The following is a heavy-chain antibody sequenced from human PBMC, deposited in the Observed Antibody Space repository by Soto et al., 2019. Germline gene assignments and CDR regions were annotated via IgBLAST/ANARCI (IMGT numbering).Heavy chain of an antibody. Sequence: QVQLQQWGAGLLKPSETLSLTCAVYGGSFSGYYWSWIRQPPGKGLEGIGEINHSGSTNYNPSLKSRVTISGYTSKNQFSLKLSSVTSADTAVYYCARGQSSLLLDCWGQGVLVTVSS. CDR3: ARGQSSLLLDC. V-gene: IGHV4-34*01. D-gene: IGHD2-8*02. CDR1: GGSFSGYY. J-gene: IGHJ4*02. CDR2: INHSGST.